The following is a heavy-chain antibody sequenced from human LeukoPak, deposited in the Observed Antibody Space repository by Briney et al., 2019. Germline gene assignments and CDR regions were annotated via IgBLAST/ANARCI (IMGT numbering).Heavy chain of an antibody. Sequence: ASVKVSCKASGYTFTNYYVHWVRHAPGQGPEYMGIINPSAGNTNYTQKFRGRISMTRDTSTTTVYMELSSLVSEHTAMYYCARERPSKCYFDYWGEGTLVTVYS. CDR1: GYTFTNYY. J-gene: IGHJ4*02. CDR2: INPSAGNT. CDR3: ARERPSKCYFDY. V-gene: IGHV1-46*01.